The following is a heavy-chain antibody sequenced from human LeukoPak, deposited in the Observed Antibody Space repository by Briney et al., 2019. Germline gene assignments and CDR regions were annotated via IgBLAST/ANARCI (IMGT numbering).Heavy chain of an antibody. J-gene: IGHJ4*02. D-gene: IGHD5-12*01. V-gene: IGHV3-30*03. Sequence: GGSLRLSCAGSGFTFSTYGMHWVRQAPGKGLEWVAVVSYDGSSIYYADSVKGRFTISRDNSKNTLYLQMNSLRGEDTAVYYCARDGEVGLRYFDYWGQGTLVTVSS. CDR1: GFTFSTYG. CDR3: ARDGEVGLRYFDY. CDR2: VSYDGSSI.